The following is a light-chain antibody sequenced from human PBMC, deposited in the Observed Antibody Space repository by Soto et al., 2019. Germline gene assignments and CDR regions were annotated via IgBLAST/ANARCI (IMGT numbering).Light chain of an antibody. CDR3: HQYNTYSQT. Sequence: DIQMTQSPPTLSASVGDRVTLTCRASQSISGWLAWYQQKPGKAPKLLIYDASTLESGVPSRFSGSGSGTEFTLTISSQQPQDFATYYCHQYNTYSQTFGQGTKVEI. V-gene: IGKV1-5*01. J-gene: IGKJ1*01. CDR2: DAS. CDR1: QSISGW.